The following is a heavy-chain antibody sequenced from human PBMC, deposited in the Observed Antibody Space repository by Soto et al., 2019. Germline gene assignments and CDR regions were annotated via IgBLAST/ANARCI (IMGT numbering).Heavy chain of an antibody. CDR2: INPSGGST. J-gene: IGHJ6*02. V-gene: IGHV1-46*01. CDR1: GYTFTSYY. D-gene: IGHD3-16*01. Sequence: ASVKVSCKASGYTFTSYYMHWVRQAPGQGLEWMGIINPSGGSTSYAQKFQGRVTMTRDTSTSTVYMELSSLRSEDTAVYYCARDLIWWGKYYYSGMDVWGQGTTVTVSS. CDR3: ARDLIWWGKYYYSGMDV.